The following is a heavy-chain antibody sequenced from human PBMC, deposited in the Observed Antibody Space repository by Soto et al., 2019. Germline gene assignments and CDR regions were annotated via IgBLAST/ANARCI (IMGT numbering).Heavy chain of an antibody. Sequence: QVQLVQSGAEVKKPGASVKVSCQASGYTFTSYGISWVRQAPGQGLEWMGWISAYTGNTDYAQKLQVRVTMTTDTSTSTAYMELRSLKSDDTAVYYCARNSSGWKRYGMDVWGQGTTVTVSS. CDR3: ARNSSGWKRYGMDV. J-gene: IGHJ6*02. CDR2: ISAYTGNT. CDR1: GYTFTSYG. D-gene: IGHD6-19*01. V-gene: IGHV1-18*01.